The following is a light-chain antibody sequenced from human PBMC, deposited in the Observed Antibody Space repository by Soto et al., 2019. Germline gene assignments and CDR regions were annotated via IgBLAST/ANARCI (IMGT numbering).Light chain of an antibody. CDR1: QGVSTW. J-gene: IGKJ1*01. CDR3: QHYNSYSEA. Sequence: DIQMTQSPSTLSASVGDRVTITCRASQGVSTWLAWYQQKPPKAPELLIYGASTLQSGVPSRFSGSGSGTEFTLTISSLQPDDFATYYCQHYNSYSEAFGQGTKV. V-gene: IGKV1-5*01. CDR2: GAS.